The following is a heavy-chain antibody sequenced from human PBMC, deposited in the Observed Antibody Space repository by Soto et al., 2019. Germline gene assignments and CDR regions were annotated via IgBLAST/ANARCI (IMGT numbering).Heavy chain of an antibody. V-gene: IGHV1-3*01. CDR2: INAGNGNT. CDR1: GYTLTSYA. Sequence: GASVKVSCKASGYTLTSYAMHWVRQAPGQRLEWMGWINAGNGNTKYSQKFQGRVTITRDTSASTAYMELSSLRSEDTAVYYCARDNKWPYYGDSWDAFDIWGQGTMVTVSS. CDR3: ARDNKWPYYGDSWDAFDI. J-gene: IGHJ3*02. D-gene: IGHD4-17*01.